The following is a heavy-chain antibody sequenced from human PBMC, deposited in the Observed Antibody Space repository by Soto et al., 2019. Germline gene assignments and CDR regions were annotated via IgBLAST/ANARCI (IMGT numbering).Heavy chain of an antibody. V-gene: IGHV2-5*02. J-gene: IGHJ4*02. Sequence: QITLKESGPTLVKPTQTLTLTCTFSGFSLTTDRVGVGWIRQPPGEALEWLAVIYWDDSKTYRPSLESRLTITKATSKNQVALTMTNMDSLDTATYYCEHAYGGRSLYWGQGTLVTVSS. CDR3: EHAYGGRSLY. CDR2: IYWDDSK. CDR1: GFSLTTDRVG. D-gene: IGHD1-26*01.